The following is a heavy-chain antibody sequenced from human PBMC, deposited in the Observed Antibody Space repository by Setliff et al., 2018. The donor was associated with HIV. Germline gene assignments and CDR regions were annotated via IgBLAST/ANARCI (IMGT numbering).Heavy chain of an antibody. CDR1: GFNFHDYG. Sequence: RLSCAASGFNFHDYGMNWVRQAPGKGPEWVSSISGSSVFIFYADSVKGRFTIARDDAKNSLYLQMNSLRADDTAVYYCTRVGSSGWTPFDYWGQGTLVTVSS. D-gene: IGHD6-19*01. J-gene: IGHJ4*02. CDR3: TRVGSSGWTPFDY. CDR2: ISGSSVFI. V-gene: IGHV3-21*01.